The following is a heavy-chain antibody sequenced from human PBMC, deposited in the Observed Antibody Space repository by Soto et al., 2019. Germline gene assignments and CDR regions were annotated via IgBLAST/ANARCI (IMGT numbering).Heavy chain of an antibody. J-gene: IGHJ4*02. CDR1: GYTLTELS. CDR3: ATVIAVTPKFDY. V-gene: IGHV1-24*01. CDR2: FDPEDGET. D-gene: IGHD2-21*01. Sequence: ASVKVSCKVSGYTLTELSMHWVRQAPGKGLEWMGGFDPEDGETIYAQKFQGRVTMTEDTSTDTAYMELSSLRSEDTTVYYCATVIAVTPKFDYWGQGTLVTVSS.